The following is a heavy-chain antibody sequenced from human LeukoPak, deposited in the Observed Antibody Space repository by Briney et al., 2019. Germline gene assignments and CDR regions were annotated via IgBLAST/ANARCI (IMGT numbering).Heavy chain of an antibody. V-gene: IGHV1-3*01. CDR2: TNAGNGNT. D-gene: IGHD4-17*01. Sequence: GASVKVSCKASGYTFTSYAMHWVRQAPGQRLEWMGWTNAGNGNTKYSQKFQGRVTITRDTSASTAYMELSSLRSEDTAVYYCARDYDYGAVDYWGQGTLVIVSS. J-gene: IGHJ4*02. CDR1: GYTFTSYA. CDR3: ARDYDYGAVDY.